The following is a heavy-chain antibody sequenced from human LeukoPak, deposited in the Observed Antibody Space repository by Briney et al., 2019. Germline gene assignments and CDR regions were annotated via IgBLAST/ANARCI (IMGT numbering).Heavy chain of an antibody. CDR3: ARSCSL. Sequence: RGSLRLSCVASEFTFRSYWMSWVRQTPGRGLEWVSSISSSSSYIYYADSVKGRFTISRDNAKNSLYLQMNSLRAEDTAVYYCARSCSLWGQGTLVTVSS. V-gene: IGHV3-21*01. CDR1: EFTFRSYW. D-gene: IGHD2-15*01. J-gene: IGHJ4*02. CDR2: ISSSSSYI.